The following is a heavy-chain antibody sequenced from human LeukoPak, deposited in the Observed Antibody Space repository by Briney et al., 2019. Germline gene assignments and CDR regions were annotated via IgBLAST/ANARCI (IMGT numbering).Heavy chain of an antibody. Sequence: SETLSLTCTVSGGSISSYYWSWIRQPPGKGLEWIGYIYYSGSTNYNPSLKSRVTISVDTSKNQFSLKVTSMTAADTAVYYCARLRGDQGWFDPWGQGTLVTVSS. J-gene: IGHJ5*02. V-gene: IGHV4-59*01. CDR2: IYYSGST. D-gene: IGHD2-21*02. CDR1: GGSISSYY. CDR3: ARLRGDQGWFDP.